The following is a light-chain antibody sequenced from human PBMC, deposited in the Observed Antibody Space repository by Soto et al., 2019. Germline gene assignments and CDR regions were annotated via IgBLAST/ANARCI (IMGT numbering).Light chain of an antibody. CDR2: GAS. Sequence: EKVITQSPSTLSVSPGKRATLYCRASQSVSSNLAWYQQKPGQAPRLLIYGASTRATGIPARFSGSGSGTDFTLTISRLEPEDFAVYYCQQYGSSGTFGQGTKVDIK. CDR3: QQYGSSGT. CDR1: QSVSSN. V-gene: IGKV3-15*01. J-gene: IGKJ1*01.